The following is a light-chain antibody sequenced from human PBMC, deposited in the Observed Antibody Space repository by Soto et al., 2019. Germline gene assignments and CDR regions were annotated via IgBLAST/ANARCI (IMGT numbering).Light chain of an antibody. V-gene: IGKV1-5*01. J-gene: IGKJ2*01. Sequence: DIQMTQSPSTLSASVGDRVTITCRASQSISSWLAWYQQKPGKAPKLLIYDASIVESGVPSRFSGSAARTETTLIISSLHHDDFATYYCQQYNSWYTFGQGTKLDIK. CDR2: DAS. CDR1: QSISSW. CDR3: QQYNSWYT.